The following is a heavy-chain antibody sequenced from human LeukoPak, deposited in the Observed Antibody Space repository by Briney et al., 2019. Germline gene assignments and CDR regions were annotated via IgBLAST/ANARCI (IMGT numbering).Heavy chain of an antibody. CDR1: GYTFTGYY. Sequence: GASVKVSCRTSGYTFTGYYMHWVRQAPGEGLEWMGWINPDSGDTKYAQKFQGRVTVTRDTSISTAYMELSRLRSDDTAVYYCVKVGIDHFDYWGQGTLVTVSS. D-gene: IGHD7-27*01. V-gene: IGHV1-2*02. CDR2: INPDSGDT. J-gene: IGHJ4*02. CDR3: VKVGIDHFDY.